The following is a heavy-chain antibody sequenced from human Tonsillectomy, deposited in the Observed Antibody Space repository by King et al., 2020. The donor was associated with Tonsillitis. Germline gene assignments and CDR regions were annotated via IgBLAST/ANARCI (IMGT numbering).Heavy chain of an antibody. CDR3: ARLGDDYGYYWDY. D-gene: IGHD4-17*01. J-gene: IGHJ4*02. Sequence: VQLVESGGDLVQPGGSLRLSCAASGFSFSNYWMSWVRQGPGKGLEWVANIKQDGSARSYVDSVKGRFTISRDNAKNSLYLQMNSLRAEDTAVYYCARLGDDYGYYWDYWGQGTLVTVSS. CDR2: IKQDGSAR. V-gene: IGHV3-7*01. CDR1: GFSFSNYW.